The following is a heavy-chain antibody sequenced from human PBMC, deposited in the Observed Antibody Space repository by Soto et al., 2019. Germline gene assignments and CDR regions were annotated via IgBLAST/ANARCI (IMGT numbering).Heavy chain of an antibody. Sequence: SXRLSYAAPGFPFSSYAMSWVRQAPGKVLEWVSAISGSGGSTYYADSVKGRFTISRDNSKNTLYLQMNSLRAEDTAVYYCAKDVYYYDSSGYLRFDYWGQGTLVTVSS. CDR1: GFPFSSYA. CDR2: ISGSGGST. CDR3: AKDVYYYDSSGYLRFDY. D-gene: IGHD3-22*01. V-gene: IGHV3-23*01. J-gene: IGHJ4*02.